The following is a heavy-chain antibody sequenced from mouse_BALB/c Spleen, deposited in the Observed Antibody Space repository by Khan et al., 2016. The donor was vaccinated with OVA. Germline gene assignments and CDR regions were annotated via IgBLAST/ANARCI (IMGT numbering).Heavy chain of an antibody. Sequence: QVQLQQPGAELVRPGASVKLSCKASGYTFTNYWINWVKQRPGQGLEWIGNVYPSDSYTNYNQKFKDKATLTVDKSSSTAYMQLSSPTSDDSAVYYCTRAGVDGSSFAYWGQGTLVTVSA. CDR3: TRAGVDGSSFAY. V-gene: IGHV1-69*02. D-gene: IGHD2-3*01. CDR1: GYTFTNYW. CDR2: VYPSDSYT. J-gene: IGHJ3*01.